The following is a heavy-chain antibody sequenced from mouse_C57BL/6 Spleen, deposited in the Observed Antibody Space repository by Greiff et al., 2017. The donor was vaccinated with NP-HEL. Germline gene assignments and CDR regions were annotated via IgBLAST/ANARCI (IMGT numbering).Heavy chain of an antibody. D-gene: IGHD2-1*01. J-gene: IGHJ3*01. Sequence: DVKLVESGGGLVKPGGSLKLSCAASGFTFSSYAMSWVRQTPEKRLEWVATISDGGSYTYYPDNVKGRFTISRDNAKNNLYLQMSHLKSEDTAMYYCARDSYGNYEGFAYWGQGTLVTVSA. CDR1: GFTFSSYA. V-gene: IGHV5-4*01. CDR3: ARDSYGNYEGFAY. CDR2: ISDGGSYT.